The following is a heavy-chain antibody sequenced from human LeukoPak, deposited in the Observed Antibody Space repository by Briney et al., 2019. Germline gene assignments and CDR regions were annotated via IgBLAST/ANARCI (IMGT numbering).Heavy chain of an antibody. Sequence: SQTLSLTFAISGDSVSSNNVAWNCIRQSPSRALEWLGRTYYASNWYHGYAPSVKSRMIINADTSKNQFSLQVNSVTPEDTALYYCARERMNAFDIWGQGTMVVVYS. V-gene: IGHV6-1*01. CDR2: TYYASNWYH. J-gene: IGHJ3*02. CDR1: GDSVSSNNVA. D-gene: IGHD2/OR15-2a*01. CDR3: ARERMNAFDI.